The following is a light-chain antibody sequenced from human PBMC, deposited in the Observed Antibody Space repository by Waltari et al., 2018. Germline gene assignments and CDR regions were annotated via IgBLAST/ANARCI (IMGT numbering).Light chain of an antibody. CDR3: SSYTTHTPVV. CDR2: EVN. CDR1: SNDVGLYNL. V-gene: IGLV2-23*02. Sequence: QSALTQPASVSGSPGQSITISCTGTSNDVGLYNLVSWYQHHPGKVPTLIIYEVNRRPSGVSNRFSGSKSGNTASLTVSGLRAEDEADYFCSSYTTHTPVVFGGGTKLTVL. J-gene: IGLJ3*02.